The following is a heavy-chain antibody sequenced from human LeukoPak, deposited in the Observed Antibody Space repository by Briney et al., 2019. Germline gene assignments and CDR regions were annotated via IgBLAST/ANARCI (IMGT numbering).Heavy chain of an antibody. D-gene: IGHD3-22*01. CDR3: ARHVSSGYFYYYYGMDV. Sequence: LTCTVSGGSISTYYWSWIRQPPGKGLEWIGYIYYSGDTDYNPSLKSRVTMSVDTSRNHFSLKLSSVTAADTAVYYCARHVSSGYFYYYYGMDVWGQGTTVTVSS. V-gene: IGHV4-59*08. CDR1: GGSISTYY. CDR2: IYYSGDT. J-gene: IGHJ6*01.